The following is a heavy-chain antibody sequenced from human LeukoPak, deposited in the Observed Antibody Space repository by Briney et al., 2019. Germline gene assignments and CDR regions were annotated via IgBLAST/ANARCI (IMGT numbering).Heavy chain of an antibody. Sequence: SETLSLTCTVSGGSISSGGYFWTWIRQHPGKGLEWIGHIYYTGSTYYNPSLKSRVTISVDTSKNQFSLKLNSVTAADTAVYYCARGPPNTDTYCDTTSCQNWFDPWGQGTLVTVSS. CDR3: ARGPPNTDTYCDTTSCQNWFDP. D-gene: IGHD2-2*01. J-gene: IGHJ5*02. CDR1: GGSISSGGYF. CDR2: IYYTGST. V-gene: IGHV4-31*03.